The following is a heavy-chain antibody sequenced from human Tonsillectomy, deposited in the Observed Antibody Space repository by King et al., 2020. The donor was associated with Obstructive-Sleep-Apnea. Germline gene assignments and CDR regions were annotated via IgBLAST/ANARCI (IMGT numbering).Heavy chain of an antibody. CDR2: IDHSGST. CDR3: AREVRRQWLASYYFDD. Sequence: VQLQESGPGLVKPSETLSLTCSVSGDSISTYYWTWIRQSPGKGLVWIGNIDHSGSTNYNPSHKSRVTISADTSKNQFSLRLSSVTAADTAVYYCAREVRRQWLASYYFDDWVQGTLVTVSS. V-gene: IGHV4-59*01. CDR1: GDSISTYY. D-gene: IGHD6-19*01. J-gene: IGHJ4*02.